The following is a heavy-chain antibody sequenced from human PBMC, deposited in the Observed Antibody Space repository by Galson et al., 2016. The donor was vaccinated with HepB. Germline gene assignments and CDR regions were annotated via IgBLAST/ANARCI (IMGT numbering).Heavy chain of an antibody. V-gene: IGHV3-30*18. J-gene: IGHJ4*02. CDR2: ISYHGHNY. Sequence: SLRLSCAASGFKFSDYGMHWVRQAPGKGLEWIKVISYHGHNYHYADSVKGRFTVSRDNSKKTLYLQLTNLGVEDTAVYYCAKDVKVYYEILTGPEFDSSGQGTLVTVSS. D-gene: IGHD3-9*01. CDR1: GFKFSDYG. CDR3: AKDVKVYYEILTGPEFDS.